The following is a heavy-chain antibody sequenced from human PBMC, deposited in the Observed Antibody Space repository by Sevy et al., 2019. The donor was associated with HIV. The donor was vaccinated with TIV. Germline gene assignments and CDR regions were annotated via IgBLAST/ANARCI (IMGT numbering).Heavy chain of an antibody. Sequence: GGSLRLSCAASGFTFSNTWMSWVRQAPGKGLELVGRIKSKNDGGTTDYAAPVIGRFTISRDDSKSTLYLRRNSLKIEDTAVYYCTTMGWHGGFDFWGQGTMVTVSS. V-gene: IGHV3-15*01. J-gene: IGHJ3*01. CDR3: TTMGWHGGFDF. D-gene: IGHD4-17*01. CDR1: GFTFSNTW. CDR2: IKSKNDGGTT.